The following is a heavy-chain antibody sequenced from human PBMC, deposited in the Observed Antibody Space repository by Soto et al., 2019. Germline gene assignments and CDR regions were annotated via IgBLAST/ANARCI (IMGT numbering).Heavy chain of an antibody. CDR1: GFTFRTYC. J-gene: IGHJ4*02. CDR3: VRGTSAWRGMEC. D-gene: IGHD6-19*01. Sequence: PGGSLRLSCAASGFTFRTYCMHWVRQAPGKWLVWVSRICMVGIATAYADSVRGRFTISRDDAENTLSLQMNSLRDEDTAVYYCVRGTSAWRGMECWGQGALVTVS. CDR2: ICMVGIAT. V-gene: IGHV3-74*01.